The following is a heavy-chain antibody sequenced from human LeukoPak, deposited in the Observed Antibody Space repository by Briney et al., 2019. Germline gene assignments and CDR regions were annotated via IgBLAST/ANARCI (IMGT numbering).Heavy chain of an antibody. CDR3: ARHDYYGSGSYSYFQN. V-gene: IGHV4-39*01. CDR1: GGSISSSSYY. D-gene: IGHD3-10*01. CDR2: IYYSGST. Sequence: SETLSLTCTVSGGSISSSSYYWGWIRQPPGRGGEWIGSIYYSGSTFYNPSLKSRVTISVDTSKNQFFLKLSSATAADTAVYYCARHDYYGSGSYSYFQNWGQGTLVTVSS. J-gene: IGHJ1*01.